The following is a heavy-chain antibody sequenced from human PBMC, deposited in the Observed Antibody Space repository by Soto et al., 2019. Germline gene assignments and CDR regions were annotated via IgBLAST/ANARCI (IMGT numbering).Heavy chain of an antibody. Sequence: SDTLSLTCTVSCGSITSSSHFWGWVRQPPGKGLAWIGTIYFTGNTYYTPSLKSRLTMSIDTSKNEFSLRLNSVTAADTAVYYCAGQTFTIAAASYGRSNWFDPWGPGTLVTVSS. CDR2: IYFTGNT. D-gene: IGHD6-25*01. CDR1: CGSITSSSHF. J-gene: IGHJ5*02. V-gene: IGHV4-39*01. CDR3: AGQTFTIAAASYGRSNWFDP.